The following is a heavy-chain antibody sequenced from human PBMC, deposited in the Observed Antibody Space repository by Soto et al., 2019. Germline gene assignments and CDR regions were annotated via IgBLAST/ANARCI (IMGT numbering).Heavy chain of an antibody. CDR1: GGTFSSYT. CDR3: ARADYIWGSDRYDFDY. CDR2: IIPILGIA. Sequence: QVQLVQSGAEVKKPGSSVKVSCKASGGTFSSYTISWVRQAPGQGLEWMGRIIPILGIANYAQKFLGRVTITADKSTSTAYMELSRLRSEDTAVYYCARADYIWGSDRYDFDYWGQGTLVTVSS. J-gene: IGHJ4*02. V-gene: IGHV1-69*02. D-gene: IGHD3-16*02.